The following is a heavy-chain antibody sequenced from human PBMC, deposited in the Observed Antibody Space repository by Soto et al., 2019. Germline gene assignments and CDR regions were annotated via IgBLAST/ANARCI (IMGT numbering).Heavy chain of an antibody. CDR1: GYKFTTYG. CDR2: ISVYDGNT. J-gene: IGHJ4*02. D-gene: IGHD3-10*01. Sequence: GASVKVSCKASGYKFTTYGVSWVRQAPGQGLQWMGWISVYDGNTNYAQNFQGRVTMTTDTSTSTAYMELRSLRSDDTAVYYCARVTFYYGSGRGGYFDYWGQGTLVTVPQ. V-gene: IGHV1-18*01. CDR3: ARVTFYYGSGRGGYFDY.